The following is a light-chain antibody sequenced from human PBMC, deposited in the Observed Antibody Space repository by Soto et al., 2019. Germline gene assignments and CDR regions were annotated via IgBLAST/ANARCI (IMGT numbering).Light chain of an antibody. CDR2: GAS. J-gene: IGKJ1*01. Sequence: AIQMTQSPSSLSASVGDRVTITCRASQGIRNYLGWYQQRPGKAPELLIYGASSLQRGVPSRFSGSGSGTDFTLTISSLQPEDFATYYCLQDYIYPRTFGQGTKVEIK. CDR3: LQDYIYPRT. CDR1: QGIRNY. V-gene: IGKV1-6*01.